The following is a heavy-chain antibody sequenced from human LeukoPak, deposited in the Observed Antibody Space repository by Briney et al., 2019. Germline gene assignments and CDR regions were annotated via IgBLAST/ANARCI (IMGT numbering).Heavy chain of an antibody. CDR1: GFTFSSYS. Sequence: PGGSLRLSCAASGFTFSSYSMNWVRQAPGRGLEWVSSISSSSSYIYYADSVKGRFTISRDNAKNSLYLQMNSLRAEDTAVYYCARGLGIVVVNLHAFDIWGQGTMVTVSS. CDR2: ISSSSSYI. CDR3: ARGLGIVVVNLHAFDI. V-gene: IGHV3-21*01. D-gene: IGHD3-22*01. J-gene: IGHJ3*02.